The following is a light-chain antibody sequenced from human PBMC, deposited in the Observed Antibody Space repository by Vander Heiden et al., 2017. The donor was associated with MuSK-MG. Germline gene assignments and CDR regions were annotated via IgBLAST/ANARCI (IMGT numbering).Light chain of an antibody. CDR3: QQYDSYSPWT. Sequence: DILMTQSPSTLSASVGDRVTITCRASQTINTWLAWYQHKPGEAPNLLISDASSLESGVPSRFSGSGSGTEFTLTINSLQPDDFAPYYCQQYDSYSPWTFGQGTKV. CDR1: QTINTW. CDR2: DAS. J-gene: IGKJ1*01. V-gene: IGKV1-5*01.